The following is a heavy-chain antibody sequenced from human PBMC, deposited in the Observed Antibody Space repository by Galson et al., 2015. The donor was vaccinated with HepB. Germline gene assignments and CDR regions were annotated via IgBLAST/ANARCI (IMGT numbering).Heavy chain of an antibody. D-gene: IGHD6-13*01. CDR1: GFTFSWYW. J-gene: IGHJ4*02. CDR2: INSDGSHT. V-gene: IGHV3-74*01. CDR3: ARTRGAAAGIYDY. Sequence: SLRLSCAASGFTFSWYWMHWVRQVPGKGLVWVARINSDGSHTTYADSVKGRFAISRDNAKNTLYLQMNSPRAEDTAPYYCARTRGAAAGIYDYWGQETLVTVSS.